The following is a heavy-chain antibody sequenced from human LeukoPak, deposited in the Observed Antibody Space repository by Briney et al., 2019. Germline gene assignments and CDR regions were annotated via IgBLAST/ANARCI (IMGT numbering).Heavy chain of an antibody. V-gene: IGHV3-74*01. Sequence: SGGSLRLSCAVSGFAFSRYWMHWVRQVPGKGLVWVSRINEDGRSISYADSVKGRFTISRDNAKNTLYLQMTSLRVDDTAVYYCVGGRGSYGDFWGQGTLVTVSS. CDR2: INEDGRSI. CDR3: VGGRGSYGDF. D-gene: IGHD1-26*01. J-gene: IGHJ4*02. CDR1: GFAFSRYW.